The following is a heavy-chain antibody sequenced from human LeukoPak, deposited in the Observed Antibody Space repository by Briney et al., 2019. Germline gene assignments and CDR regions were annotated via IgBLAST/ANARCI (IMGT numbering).Heavy chain of an antibody. CDR2: ISSDGNTQ. Sequence: GGSLRLSCAASGFTFSRYAMHWVRQAPGKGLDWAAVISSDGNTQYYADSAKGRFTISRENSNNTLYLQMNSLRADDTAIYYCARRRIVGSTDDAFDIWGQGTFVTLSS. J-gene: IGHJ3*02. CDR3: ARRRIVGSTDDAFDI. CDR1: GFTFSRYA. D-gene: IGHD1-26*01. V-gene: IGHV3-30-3*01.